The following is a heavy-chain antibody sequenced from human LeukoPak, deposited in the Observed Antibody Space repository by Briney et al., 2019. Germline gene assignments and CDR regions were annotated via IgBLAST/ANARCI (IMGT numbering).Heavy chain of an antibody. CDR3: ARPGEEQQLATYYYYYGMDV. CDR1: GGTFSSHA. V-gene: IGHV1-69*13. CDR2: IIPIFGTA. J-gene: IGHJ6*02. Sequence: ASVKVSCKASGGTFSSHAISWVRQAPGQGLEWMGGIIPIFGTANYAQKFQGRVTITADESTSTAYMELSSLRSEDTAVYYCARPGEEQQLATYYYYYGMDVWGQGTTVTVSS. D-gene: IGHD6-13*01.